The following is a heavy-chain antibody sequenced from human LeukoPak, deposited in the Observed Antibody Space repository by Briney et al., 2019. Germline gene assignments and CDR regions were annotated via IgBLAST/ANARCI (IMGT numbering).Heavy chain of an antibody. CDR1: GGSFSGYY. J-gene: IGHJ4*02. Sequence: PSETLSLTCTVYGGSFSGYYWSWIRQPPGKGLEWIGEINHSGSTNYNPSLKSRVTISVDTSKNHFSLQLSSVTAADTAVYYCADVGGSGSLQWGQGTLVTVSS. CDR2: INHSGST. CDR3: ADVGGSGSLQ. V-gene: IGHV4-34*01. D-gene: IGHD3-10*01.